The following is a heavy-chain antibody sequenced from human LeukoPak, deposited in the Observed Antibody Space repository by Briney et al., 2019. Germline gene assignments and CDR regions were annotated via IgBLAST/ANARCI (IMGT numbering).Heavy chain of an antibody. V-gene: IGHV3-74*03. CDR2: IDSDGSST. CDR1: GFTFSSYW. CDR3: XRTSSSTIDY. J-gene: IGHJ4*02. Sequence: GGSLRLSCAASGFTFSSYWMHWVRQAPGKGLVWVSHIDSDGSSTKYADSVKGRFTISRDNAKNTLYLQMNSLRAEDTAVYYXXRTSSSTIDYWGQGTLVTVSS.